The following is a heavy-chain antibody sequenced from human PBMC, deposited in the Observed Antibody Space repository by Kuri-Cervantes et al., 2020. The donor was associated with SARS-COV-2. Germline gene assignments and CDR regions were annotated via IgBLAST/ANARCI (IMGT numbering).Heavy chain of an antibody. D-gene: IGHD3/OR15-3a*01. J-gene: IGHJ4*02. CDR2: IFRSGAR. V-gene: IGHV4-38-2*01. Sequence: SETLSLTCAVSGVSVTGGTYYWGWIRQRPGKGPEWIGSIFRSGARFISPSLESRLSISLDTSENQISLRLSSVTAADTAVYYCASLSRDWSIDSWGRGILVTVSS. CDR3: ASLSRDWSIDS. CDR1: GVSVTGGTYY.